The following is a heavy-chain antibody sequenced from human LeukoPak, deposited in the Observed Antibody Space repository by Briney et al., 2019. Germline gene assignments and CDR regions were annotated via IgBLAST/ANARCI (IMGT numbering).Heavy chain of an antibody. CDR3: ASPTETTVDAFDI. D-gene: IGHD4-17*01. CDR1: GYTFTSYG. V-gene: IGHV1-18*01. CDR2: ISAYNGNT. Sequence: ASVKVSCKASGYTFTSYGISWVRQAPGQGLEWMGWISAYNGNTNYAQKLQGRVNMTTDTSTSTAYMELRSLRSDDTAVYYCASPTETTVDAFDIWGQGTMVTVSS. J-gene: IGHJ3*02.